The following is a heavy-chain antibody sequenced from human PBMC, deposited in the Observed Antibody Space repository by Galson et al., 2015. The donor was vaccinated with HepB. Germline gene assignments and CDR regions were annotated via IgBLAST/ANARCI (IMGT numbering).Heavy chain of an antibody. CDR3: AKDLGITVASDFDY. V-gene: IGHV3-23*01. J-gene: IGHJ4*02. CDR1: GFTFGSHA. D-gene: IGHD6-19*01. CDR2: ISGPGGTT. Sequence: SLRLSCAASGFTFGSHAMSWVRQGPGKGLEWVSAISGPGGTTYFADSVKGRFSISRDNSKNTLFLQMNSLRVEDTAIYYCAKDLGITVASDFDYWGQGTLVTVSS.